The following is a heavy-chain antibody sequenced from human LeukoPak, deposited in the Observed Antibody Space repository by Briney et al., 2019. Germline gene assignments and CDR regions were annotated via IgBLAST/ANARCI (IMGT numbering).Heavy chain of an antibody. CDR3: ASGYSSGWNWFDP. J-gene: IGHJ5*02. CDR1: GGSISSGDYY. Sequence: SETLSLTCTVSGGSISSGDYYWSWIRQPPGKALEWIGYFYYSGSTYYNPSLKSRVIISVDTSKNQFSLKLSSVTAADTAVYYCASGYSSGWNWFDPWGQGTLVTVSS. V-gene: IGHV4-30-4*01. D-gene: IGHD6-19*01. CDR2: FYYSGST.